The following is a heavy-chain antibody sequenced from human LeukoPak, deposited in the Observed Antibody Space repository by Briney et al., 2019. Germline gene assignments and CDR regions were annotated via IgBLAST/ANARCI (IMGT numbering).Heavy chain of an antibody. V-gene: IGHV1-69*13. CDR2: IIPIFGTA. J-gene: IGHJ4*02. Sequence: ASVKVSCKASGGTFSSYAISWVRQAPGQGLEWMGGIIPIFGTANYAQKFQGRVTITADESTSTAYMELRSLRSEDTAVYYCASGSMATITIDYWGQGTLVTVSS. CDR3: ASGSMATITIDY. CDR1: GGTFSSYA. D-gene: IGHD5-24*01.